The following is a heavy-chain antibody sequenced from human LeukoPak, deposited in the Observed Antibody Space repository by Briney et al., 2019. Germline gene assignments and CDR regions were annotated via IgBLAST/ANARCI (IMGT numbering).Heavy chain of an antibody. V-gene: IGHV3-23*01. Sequence: PGGSLRLSCAASGFTFSSYAMSWVRQAPGKGLEWVSGISGSGGSTYYADSVKGRFTISRDNSKNTLYLQMNSLRAEDTAIYYCAKGPRVVLVLGYFDFWGQGSLVTVSS. CDR3: AKGPRVVLVLGYFDF. CDR1: GFTFSSYA. CDR2: ISGSGGST. D-gene: IGHD2-15*01. J-gene: IGHJ4*02.